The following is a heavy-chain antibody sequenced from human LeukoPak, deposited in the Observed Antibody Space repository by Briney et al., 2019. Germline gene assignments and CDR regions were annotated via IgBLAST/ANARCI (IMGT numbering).Heavy chain of an antibody. J-gene: IGHJ3*02. CDR2: INPSGGST. CDR3: ARGRGDAFDI. CDR1: GYTFTSYD. V-gene: IGHV1-46*01. Sequence: ASVKVSCKASGYTFTSYDINWVRQAPGQGLEWMGIINPSGGSTSYAQKFQGRVTMTRDTSTSTVYMELSSLRSEDTAVYYCARGRGDAFDIWGQGTMVTVSS.